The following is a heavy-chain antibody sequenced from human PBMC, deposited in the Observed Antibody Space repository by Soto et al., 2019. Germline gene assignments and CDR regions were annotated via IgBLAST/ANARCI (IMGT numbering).Heavy chain of an antibody. CDR3: AQRGGNDYWGGFDY. D-gene: IGHD7-27*01. J-gene: IGHJ4*02. V-gene: IGHV3-23*01. Sequence: EVQLSESGGGLVQPGGSLRLSCAASGFTFSNYDMSWVRQAPGKGLEWVSGISKNGGNKWYADTVKGRFTISRDNSKNPLFLQMISLRPDDTAVYYCAQRGGNDYWGGFDYWGPGTLVTVSS. CDR1: GFTFSNYD. CDR2: ISKNGGNK.